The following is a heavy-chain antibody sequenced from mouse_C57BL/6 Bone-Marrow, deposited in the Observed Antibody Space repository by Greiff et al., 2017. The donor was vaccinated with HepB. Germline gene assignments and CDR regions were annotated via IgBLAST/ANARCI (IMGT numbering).Heavy chain of an antibody. J-gene: IGHJ4*01. CDR1: GYAFSSSW. Sequence: VQLQQSGPELVKPGASVKISCKASGYAFSSSWMNWVKQRPGKGLEWIGRIYPGDGDTTYNGKFKGKATLTADKSSSTAYMQLSSLTSEDSAVYFCAYYGYDYAMYYWGQGTSVTVSS. CDR2: IYPGDGDT. CDR3: AYYGYDYAMYY. V-gene: IGHV1-82*01. D-gene: IGHD2-2*01.